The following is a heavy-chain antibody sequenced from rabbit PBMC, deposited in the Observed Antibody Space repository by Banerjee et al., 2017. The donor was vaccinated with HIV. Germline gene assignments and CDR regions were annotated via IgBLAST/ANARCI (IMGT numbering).Heavy chain of an antibody. Sequence: QSLEESGGDLVKPGASLTLTCTASGFSFSSSDYMCWVRQAPGKGLEWIACSYGGSSGTTSYSSWAKGRFTISKTSSTTLTLQMTSLTAADTATYFCARDRLYTYCYAGYAYATDKDYGMVLWGPGTLVTVS. D-gene: IGHD6-1*01. CDR3: ARDRLYTYCYAGYAYATDKDYGMVL. CDR2: SYGGSSGTT. CDR1: GFSFSSSDY. V-gene: IGHV1S40*01. J-gene: IGHJ6*01.